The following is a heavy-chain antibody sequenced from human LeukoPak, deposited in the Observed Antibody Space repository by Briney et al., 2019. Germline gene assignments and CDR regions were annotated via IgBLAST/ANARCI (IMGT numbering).Heavy chain of an antibody. D-gene: IGHD1-14*01. J-gene: IGHJ4*02. CDR3: ARGRSSQPYFDY. V-gene: IGHV3-21*01. CDR1: GFTFSSYS. CDR2: ISSSSSYI. Sequence: PGGSLRLSCAASGFTFSSYSMNWVRQAPGKGLEWVSSISSSSSYIYYADSVKGRFTISRDNAKNSLYLQMNSLRAEDTAVYYCARGRSSQPYFDYWGQGTLVTVSS.